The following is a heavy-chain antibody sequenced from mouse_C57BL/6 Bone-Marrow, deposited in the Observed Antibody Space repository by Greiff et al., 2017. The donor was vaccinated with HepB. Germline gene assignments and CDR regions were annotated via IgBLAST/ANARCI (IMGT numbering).Heavy chain of an antibody. V-gene: IGHV1-64*01. D-gene: IGHD1-1*01. Sequence: QVQLQQPGAELVKPGASVKLSCKASGYTFTSYWMHWVKQRPGQGLEWIGVIHPNSGSTNYNEKFKSKATLTVDKSSSTAYMQLSSLTSEDSAVYYCARRITTVVATGDYWGQGTSVTVSS. CDR2: IHPNSGST. CDR1: GYTFTSYW. J-gene: IGHJ4*01. CDR3: ARRITTVVATGDY.